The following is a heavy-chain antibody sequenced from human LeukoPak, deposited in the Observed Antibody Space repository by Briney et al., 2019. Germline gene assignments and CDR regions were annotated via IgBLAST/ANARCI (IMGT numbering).Heavy chain of an antibody. Sequence: LQGRVTMTTDTSTSTAYMELRSLRSDDTAVYYCARAPHIRLDYWGQGTLVTVSS. V-gene: IGHV1-18*01. D-gene: IGHD1-1*01. CDR3: ARAPHIRLDY. J-gene: IGHJ4*02.